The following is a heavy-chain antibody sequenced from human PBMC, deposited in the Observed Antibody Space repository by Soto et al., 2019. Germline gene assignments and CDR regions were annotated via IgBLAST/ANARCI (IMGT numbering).Heavy chain of an antibody. V-gene: IGHV5-51*01. CDR1: GYYFTDSS. J-gene: IGHJ4*02. CDR2: IHPANSDI. D-gene: IGHD4-17*01. CDR3: ARQNTYGPFDS. Sequence: GESLKISCKGSGYYFTDSSIAWVRQMPGKGLEWMGIIHPANSDIRYNPAFQGHITISADKSITPAYLQWSSLRASDTAMYFCARQNTYGPFDSWGQGSLVTVSS.